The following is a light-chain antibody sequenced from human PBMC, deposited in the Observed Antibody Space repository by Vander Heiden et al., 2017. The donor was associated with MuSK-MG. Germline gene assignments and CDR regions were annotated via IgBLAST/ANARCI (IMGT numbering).Light chain of an antibody. CDR3: QQYYSTLHPWT. CDR1: QSVLYSSNNKNY. V-gene: IGKV4-1*01. CDR2: WAS. Sequence: DIVMTQSPDSLAVSLGERATINCKPSQSVLYSSNNKNYLAWYQQKPGQPPKLLIYWASTRESGVPDRFSGSGSGTDFTLTISSLQAEDVAVYYCQQYYSTLHPWTFGQGTKVEIK. J-gene: IGKJ1*01.